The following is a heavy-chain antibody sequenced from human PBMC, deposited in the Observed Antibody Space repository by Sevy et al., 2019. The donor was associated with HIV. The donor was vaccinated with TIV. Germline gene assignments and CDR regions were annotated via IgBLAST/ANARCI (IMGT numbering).Heavy chain of an antibody. J-gene: IGHJ4*02. CDR3: ARDLRLRGYSYGSSDY. CDR1: GYTFTDQY. V-gene: IGHV1-2*02. CDR2: INPNRGGT. Sequence: ASVKVSCKDSGYTFTDQYIHWVRQAPGQGLEWMGWINPNRGGTNYRQDFQGRVTLTRDTSITTAYMELSGLKSDDTAIYYCARDLRLRGYSYGSSDYWGQGTLVTVSS. D-gene: IGHD5-18*01.